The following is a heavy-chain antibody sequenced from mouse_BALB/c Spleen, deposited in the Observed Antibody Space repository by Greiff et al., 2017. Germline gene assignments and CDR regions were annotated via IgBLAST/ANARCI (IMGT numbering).Heavy chain of an antibody. CDR2: IDPYDSET. CDR1: GYTFTSYW. D-gene: IGHD1-1*01. V-gene: IGHV1-52*01. J-gene: IGHJ1*01. Sequence: VQLQQPGAELVRPGASVKLSCKASGYTFTSYWMNWVKQRPEQGLEWIGRIDPYDSETHYNQKFKDKAILTVDKSSSTAYMQLSSLTSEDSAVYYCARFPTTVLSYWYFDVWGAGTTVTVSS. CDR3: ARFPTTVLSYWYFDV.